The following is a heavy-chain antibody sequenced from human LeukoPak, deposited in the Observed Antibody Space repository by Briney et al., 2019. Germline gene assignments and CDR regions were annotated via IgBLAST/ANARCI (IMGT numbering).Heavy chain of an antibody. Sequence: SETLSLTCTVSGGSITNYYWGWIRQPPGKGLEWIGYIYYSGSTNYNPSLKSRVTISVDTSKNQFSLRLSSVTAADTAVYYCARVGTGTLEYWGQGTLVTASS. CDR3: ARVGTGTLEY. J-gene: IGHJ4*02. CDR2: IYYSGST. CDR1: GGSITNYY. D-gene: IGHD7-27*01. V-gene: IGHV4-59*01.